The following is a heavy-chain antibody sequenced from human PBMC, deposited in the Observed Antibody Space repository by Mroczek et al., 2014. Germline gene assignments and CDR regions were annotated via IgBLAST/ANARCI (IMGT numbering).Heavy chain of an antibody. D-gene: IGHD6-6*01. Sequence: QVQLVQSGAEVKKPGSSVKVSCKASGGTFSSYAISWVRQAPGQGLEWMGGIIPIFGTANYAQKFQGRVTITADESTSTAYMELSSLRSEDTAVYYCARDFERAARRRAEYYFDYWGQGTLVTVSS. CDR1: GGTFSSYA. CDR3: ARDFERAARRRAEYYFDY. J-gene: IGHJ4*02. V-gene: IGHV1-69*12. CDR2: IIPIFGTA.